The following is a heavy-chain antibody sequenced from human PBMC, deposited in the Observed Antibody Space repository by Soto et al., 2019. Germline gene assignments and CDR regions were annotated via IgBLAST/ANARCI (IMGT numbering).Heavy chain of an antibody. J-gene: IGHJ6*02. CDR2: IEWYDDK. D-gene: IGHD1-26*01. Sequence: SGPALVDPTQTLTLTCTFSLFSLITSGVCLILIRQRPGKSLELLAVIEWYDDKYYSTSLKTRLTISKDTSKNLVVLTMTNMDPVDKAKYYCARIPSTQQWEYGMDVWGQGNTVTVSS. CDR1: LFSLITSGVC. V-gene: IGHV2-70*01. CDR3: ARIPSTQQWEYGMDV.